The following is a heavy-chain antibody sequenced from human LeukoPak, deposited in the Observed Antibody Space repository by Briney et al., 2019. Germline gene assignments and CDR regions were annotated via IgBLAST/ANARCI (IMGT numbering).Heavy chain of an antibody. V-gene: IGHV3-21*03. CDR1: GFDFSSYT. CDR3: ARDQPTHYFLDY. D-gene: IGHD2/OR15-2a*01. Sequence: PGGSLRLSCVASGFDFSSYTMNWVRQAPGKGLEWVSSVSSSSSVIYYADSVKGRFTTSRDNAKNSVYLQMNSVRAEDTAVYFCARDQPTHYFLDYWGQGALVTVSS. J-gene: IGHJ4*02. CDR2: VSSSSSVI.